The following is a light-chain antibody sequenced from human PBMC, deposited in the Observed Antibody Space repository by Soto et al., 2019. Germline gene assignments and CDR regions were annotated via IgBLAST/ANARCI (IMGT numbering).Light chain of an antibody. CDR1: SSDVGNYNY. J-gene: IGLJ2*01. V-gene: IGLV2-14*03. Sequence: QSALTQPASVSESPGESITISCTGTSSDVGNYNYVSWYQQHPGKAPKLMIYDVSNRPSGVSNRFSGSKSGNTASLTISGLQAEDEAVYYCSSYTSTGSLFGGGTQLTVL. CDR3: SSYTSTGSL. CDR2: DVS.